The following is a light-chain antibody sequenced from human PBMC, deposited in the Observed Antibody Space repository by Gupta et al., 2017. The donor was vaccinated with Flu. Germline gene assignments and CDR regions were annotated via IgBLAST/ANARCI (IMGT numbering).Light chain of an antibody. CDR1: QALDNY. J-gene: IGKJ1*01. V-gene: IGKV1-27*01. CDR3: QNDNSAPRT. Sequence: PSSLSASVGDRVTITCRASQALDNYLAWYQQKPGKVPKLLISVASTVQSGVPSRFSGSGSGTDFALTISSLQPEDVATYYCQNDNSAPRTFGEGTXVDIK. CDR2: VAS.